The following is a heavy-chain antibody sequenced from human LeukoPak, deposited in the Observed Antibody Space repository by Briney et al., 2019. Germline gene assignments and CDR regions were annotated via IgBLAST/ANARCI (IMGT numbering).Heavy chain of an antibody. V-gene: IGHV3-21*04. CDR2: ISSSSSYI. CDR3: AKSTKQWLVHKTFDY. J-gene: IGHJ4*02. D-gene: IGHD6-19*01. CDR1: GFTFSSYS. Sequence: GGSLRLSCAASGFTFSSYSMNWVRQAPGKGLEWVSSISSSSSYIYYADSVKGRFTISRDNAKNSLYLQMNSLRAEDTALYYCAKSTKQWLVHKTFDYWGQGTLVTVSS.